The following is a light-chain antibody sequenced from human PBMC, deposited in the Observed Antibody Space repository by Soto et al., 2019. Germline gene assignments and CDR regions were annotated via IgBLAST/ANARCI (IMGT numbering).Light chain of an antibody. CDR2: RNN. V-gene: IGLV1-47*01. CDR3: AAWDDSLSGVV. CDR1: SSNIGSNY. J-gene: IGLJ2*01. Sequence: QSVLTKPPSASGTPGQRVTISCSGSSSNIGSNYVYWYQQIPGTAPKLLISRNNQRPSGVPDRSSGSKSGTSASLAISGLRSEDEAHYYCAAWDDSLSGVVFGGGTQLTVL.